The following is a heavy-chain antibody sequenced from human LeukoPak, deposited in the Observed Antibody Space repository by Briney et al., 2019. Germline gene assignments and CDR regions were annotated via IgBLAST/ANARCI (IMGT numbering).Heavy chain of an antibody. CDR3: ARMGSGWSFDY. CDR2: INHSGST. V-gene: IGHV4-34*01. CDR1: GFTFSSYA. Sequence: PGGSLRLSCAASGFTFSSYAMSWIRQPPGKGLEWIGEINHSGSTNYNPSLKSRVTISVDTSKNQLSLKLSSVTAADTAVYYCARMGSGWSFDYWGQGTLVTVSS. J-gene: IGHJ4*02. D-gene: IGHD6-19*01.